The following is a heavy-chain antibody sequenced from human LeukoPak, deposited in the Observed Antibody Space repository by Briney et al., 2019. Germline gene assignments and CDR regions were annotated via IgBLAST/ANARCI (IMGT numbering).Heavy chain of an antibody. J-gene: IGHJ3*02. CDR3: AGSIAVAGADAFDI. CDR1: GYTLTELS. Sequence: ASVKVSCKVSGYTLTELSMHWVRQAPGKGLEWMGGFDPEDGETIYAQKFQGRVTMTEDTSTDTAYMELSSLRSEDTAVYYCAGSIAVAGADAFDIWGQGTMVTVSS. D-gene: IGHD6-19*01. CDR2: FDPEDGET. V-gene: IGHV1-24*01.